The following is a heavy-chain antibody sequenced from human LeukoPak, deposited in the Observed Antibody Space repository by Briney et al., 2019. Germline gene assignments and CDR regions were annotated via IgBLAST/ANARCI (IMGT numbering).Heavy chain of an antibody. D-gene: IGHD3-22*01. Sequence: SETLSLTCAVYGGSFSGYYWTWIRQAPGKGLEWIGEINHSGSTNYNPSLKRRVTISVDTSKNQFSLKLSSVTAADTAVYYCARRTYDSSGYWDYFDYWGQGTLVTVSS. J-gene: IGHJ4*02. V-gene: IGHV4-34*01. CDR2: INHSGST. CDR1: GGSFSGYY. CDR3: ARRTYDSSGYWDYFDY.